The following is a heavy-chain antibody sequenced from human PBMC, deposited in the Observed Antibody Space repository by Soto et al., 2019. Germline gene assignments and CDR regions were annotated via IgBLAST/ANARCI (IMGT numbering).Heavy chain of an antibody. CDR1: EITLNIYW. CDR3: TKDTFGAWAS. J-gene: IGHJ1*01. D-gene: IGHD3-10*01. CDR2: INPESTTL. Sequence: GGSLRLSCTASEITLNIYWMHWIRQAPGKGLVWVSRINPESTTLTYADSVTGRFTISRASAKNTLYLQMNGLSAEDTAIYYCTKDTFGAWASWGQGTLVTVS. V-gene: IGHV3-74*01.